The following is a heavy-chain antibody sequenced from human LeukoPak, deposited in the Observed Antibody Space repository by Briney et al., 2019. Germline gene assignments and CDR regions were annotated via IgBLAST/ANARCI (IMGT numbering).Heavy chain of an antibody. V-gene: IGHV1-69*13. D-gene: IGHD5-12*01. CDR2: IIPIFGTA. J-gene: IGHJ4*02. Sequence: GASVKVSCKASGGTFSSYAISWVRQAPGQGLEWMGGIIPIFGTANYAQKFQGRVTITADESTSTAYMELSSLRSEDTAVYYCARGLLVATNLVLDYWGQGTLVTVSS. CDR3: ARGLLVATNLVLDY. CDR1: GGTFSSYA.